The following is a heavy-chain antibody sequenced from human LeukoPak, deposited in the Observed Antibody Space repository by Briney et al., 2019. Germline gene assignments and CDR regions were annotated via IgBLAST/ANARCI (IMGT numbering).Heavy chain of an antibody. CDR2: ISSSSSYI. D-gene: IGHD2-15*01. CDR1: GFTFSSYS. V-gene: IGHV3-21*04. J-gene: IGHJ3*02. Sequence: SGGSLRLSCAASGFTFSSYSMKWVRQAPGKGLEWVSSISSSSSYIYYADSVKGRFTISRDNAKNSLYLQMNSLRAEDTAVYYCARSRIRRPVDAFDIWGQGTMVTVSS. CDR3: ARSRIRRPVDAFDI.